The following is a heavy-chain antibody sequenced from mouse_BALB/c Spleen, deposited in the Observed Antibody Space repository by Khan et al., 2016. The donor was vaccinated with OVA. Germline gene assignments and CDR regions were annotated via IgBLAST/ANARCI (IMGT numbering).Heavy chain of an antibody. V-gene: IGHV2-6-1*01. CDR1: GFSLTNYG. D-gene: IGHD2-10*01. CDR2: MWSDGST. CDR3: ARQPYYHYNVMDY. J-gene: IGHJ4*01. Sequence: QVQLKQSGPGLVAPSQSLSITCTISGFSLTNYGIHWVRQPPGKGLEWLALMWSDGSTTYNSALKSRLTISKDKSKSQVFLKMSSLQTDDTAMYFCARQPYYHYNVMDYWGQGTSVTVSS.